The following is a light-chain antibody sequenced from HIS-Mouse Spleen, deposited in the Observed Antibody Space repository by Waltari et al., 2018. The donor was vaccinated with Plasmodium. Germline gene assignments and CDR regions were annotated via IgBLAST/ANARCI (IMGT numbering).Light chain of an antibody. Sequence: EIVLTQSPATLSLSPGERATLSCRASQSVSSYLAWYQQKPGQAPRLLIYDASNRATGIPARFSGSGSETDFTLTISSLEPEDFAVYSCQQRSNWSRTFGQGTRLEIK. V-gene: IGKV3-11*01. CDR1: QSVSSY. CDR3: QQRSNWSRT. CDR2: DAS. J-gene: IGKJ5*01.